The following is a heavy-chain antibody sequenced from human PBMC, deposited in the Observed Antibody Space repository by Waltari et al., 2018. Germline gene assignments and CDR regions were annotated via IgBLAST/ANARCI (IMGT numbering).Heavy chain of an antibody. V-gene: IGHV3-74*01. Sequence: EGQLVESGGGLVQPGGSLRLSCAASGFIFTSYWMHWVRQAPGKGLVWVSRINTDGSSTTYAASVKGRFTVSRDNAKNTLYLQMHNVRAEDTAVYYCARDGGYNILTGNWFDPWGQGTLVTVSS. D-gene: IGHD3-9*01. CDR2: INTDGSST. J-gene: IGHJ5*02. CDR1: GFIFTSYW. CDR3: ARDGGYNILTGNWFDP.